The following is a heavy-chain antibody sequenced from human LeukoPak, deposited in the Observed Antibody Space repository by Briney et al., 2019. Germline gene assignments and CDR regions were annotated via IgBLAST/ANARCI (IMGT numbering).Heavy chain of an antibody. CDR1: GFTFSSYS. CDR2: ISSSSSYI. J-gene: IGHJ4*02. D-gene: IGHD4-17*01. CDR3: ARAPYGDYLGFDY. V-gene: IGHV3-21*01. Sequence: PGGSLRLSCAASGFTFSSYSMNWVRQAPGKGLEWVSSISSSSSYIYYADSVKGRFTISRDNAKNSLYLQMNSLRAEDTAVYYCARAPYGDYLGFDYWGQGTLVTVSS.